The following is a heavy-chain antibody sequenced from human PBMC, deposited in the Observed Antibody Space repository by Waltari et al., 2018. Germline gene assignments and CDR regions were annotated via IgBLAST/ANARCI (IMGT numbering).Heavy chain of an antibody. V-gene: IGHV4-59*01. J-gene: IGHJ5*02. CDR1: GGSISTYY. CDR3: GREDGSGYYGVDP. Sequence: QVQLQESGPGLVKPSETLSLTCTVSGGSISTYYWTWIRQPPGKGLEWIGYIYYSGSTNYNPSLKSRVTISVDTSKNQFSLKLSSVTAADTAVYYCGREDGSGYYGVDPWGQGTLVTVSS. CDR2: IYYSGST. D-gene: IGHD3-22*01.